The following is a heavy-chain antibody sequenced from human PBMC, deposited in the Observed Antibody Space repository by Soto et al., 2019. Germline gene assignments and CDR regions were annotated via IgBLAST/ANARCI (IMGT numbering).Heavy chain of an antibody. CDR1: GGSISSGDYY. Sequence: SETLSLTCTVSGGSISSGDYYWSWIRQPPGKGLEWIGYIYYSGSTYYNPSLKSRVTMSADTSKNKFSLNLSSVTAADTAIYYCARAMGDWGTYYYYYGLDVWGQGTTVTVSS. D-gene: IGHD3-16*01. J-gene: IGHJ6*02. V-gene: IGHV4-30-4*02. CDR2: IYYSGST. CDR3: ARAMGDWGTYYYYYGLDV.